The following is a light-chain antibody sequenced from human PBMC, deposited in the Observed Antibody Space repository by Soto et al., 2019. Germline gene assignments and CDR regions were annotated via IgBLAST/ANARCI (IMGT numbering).Light chain of an antibody. CDR2: DVS. J-gene: IGLJ1*01. V-gene: IGLV2-14*01. Sequence: QSVLTQPASVSGSPGQSITISCTGTTSDVGGYNYVSWYQQHPGEAPKLMIYDVSNRPSGVSNRFSGSKSGNTASLTISRLQTEDEADYYCSSYTTSSLPYVFGTRTKVTVL. CDR3: SSYTTSSLPYV. CDR1: TSDVGGYNY.